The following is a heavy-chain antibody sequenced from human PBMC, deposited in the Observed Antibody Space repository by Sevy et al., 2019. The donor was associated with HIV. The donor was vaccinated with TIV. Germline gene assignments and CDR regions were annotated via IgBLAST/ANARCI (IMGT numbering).Heavy chain of an antibody. CDR2: TSYDGSHK. D-gene: IGHD1-26*01. J-gene: IGHJ1*01. V-gene: IGHV3-30*03. Sequence: GGSLRLSCAASGFSFTSYWMSWVRQTPEKGLEWVAVTSYDGSHKYYADSVKGRFTVSRDNSRNILSLEMNSLRRDDTAVYYCARGENDDEFFQYWGQGTLVTVSS. CDR3: ARGENDDEFFQY. CDR1: GFSFTSYW.